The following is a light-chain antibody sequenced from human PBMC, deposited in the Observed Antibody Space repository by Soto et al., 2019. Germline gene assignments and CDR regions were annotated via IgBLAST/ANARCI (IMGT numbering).Light chain of an antibody. CDR3: QSYDTSLSGYA. J-gene: IGLJ1*01. V-gene: IGLV1-40*01. CDR2: GNS. Sequence: ECGVRRERCSISKKRNSSNFGAGYDVHCYQQLPGTAPNLLIYGNSNRPSGVPDRFSGSKSGTSASLAITGLQAEDETDYYCQSYDTSLSGYAVGTGPTLTV. CDR1: SSNFGAGYD.